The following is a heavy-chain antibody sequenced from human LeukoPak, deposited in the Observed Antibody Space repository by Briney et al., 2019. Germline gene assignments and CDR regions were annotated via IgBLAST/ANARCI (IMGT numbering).Heavy chain of an antibody. CDR2: IYYSGST. V-gene: IGHV4-39*01. Sequence: SETLSLTCTVSGGSTSSSRYFWDWIRQPPGKGLEWIGSIYYSGSTYYNPSLKSRVTISVDTSKNQFSLKLSSVTAADTAVYYCASPGYSYGISFDYWGQGTLVTVSS. CDR1: GGSTSSSRYF. CDR3: ASPGYSYGISFDY. D-gene: IGHD5-18*01. J-gene: IGHJ4*02.